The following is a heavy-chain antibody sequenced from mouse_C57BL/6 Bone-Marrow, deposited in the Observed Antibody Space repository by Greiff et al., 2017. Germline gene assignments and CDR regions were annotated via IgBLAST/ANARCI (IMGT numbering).Heavy chain of an antibody. CDR3: AGGCSSSHFDY. CDR2: IYPRSGNP. Sequence: VQLQQSGAELARPGASVKLSCKASGYTFTSYGISWVKQRTGQGLEWIGEIYPRSGNPYYNEKFKGKATLTADKSSSTAYMELRSLTSEDSAVYFCAGGCSSSHFDYWGQGTTLTVSS. V-gene: IGHV1-81*01. CDR1: GYTFTSYG. D-gene: IGHD1-1*01. J-gene: IGHJ2*01.